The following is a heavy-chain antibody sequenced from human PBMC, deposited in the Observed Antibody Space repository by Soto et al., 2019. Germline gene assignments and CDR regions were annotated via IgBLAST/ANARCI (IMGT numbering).Heavy chain of an antibody. J-gene: IGHJ4*02. D-gene: IGHD6-19*01. CDR1: GYTVSGNY. Sequence: GGSLRLSCTPSGYTVSGNYMSWVRQAPGKGLEWVSVIYSTTDRTYYAHSVTGRFTISRDNARNKLYLQMNSLRAEDTAVYYCATSSVWPGYFDYWGQGTLVTVSS. V-gene: IGHV3-53*01. CDR3: ATSSVWPGYFDY. CDR2: IYSTTDRT.